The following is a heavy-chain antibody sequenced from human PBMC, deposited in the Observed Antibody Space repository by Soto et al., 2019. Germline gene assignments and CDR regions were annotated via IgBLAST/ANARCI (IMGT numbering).Heavy chain of an antibody. CDR1: GFTFSSYS. Sequence: GGSLRLSCAASGFTFSSYSMNWVRQAPGKGLGWVSCINGDRSSTHYANSVKGRFTISRDNAKNTVYLQMNSLRDEDTAVYYCARHYASGTYSVDYWGQGTLVTVSS. V-gene: IGHV3-74*01. CDR3: ARHYASGTYSVDY. D-gene: IGHD3-10*01. CDR2: INGDRSST. J-gene: IGHJ4*02.